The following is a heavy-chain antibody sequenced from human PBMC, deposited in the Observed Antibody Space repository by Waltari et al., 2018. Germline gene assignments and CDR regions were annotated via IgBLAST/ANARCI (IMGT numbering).Heavy chain of an antibody. V-gene: IGHV1-2*02. J-gene: IGHJ4*02. D-gene: IGHD1-26*01. CDR2: SNPKNGDT. CDR1: GYTFSDYH. CDR3: ARDPGPIVGAPDF. Sequence: QVQLVQSGTEVKKPGASVRVSCQASGYTFSDYHLHWVRQTPGQGFEWMGWSNPKNGDTSYAQNCLGRVTMTRDTSINTAYMDLSGLRSDDAAVFYCARDPGPIVGAPDFWGQGTLVTVSS.